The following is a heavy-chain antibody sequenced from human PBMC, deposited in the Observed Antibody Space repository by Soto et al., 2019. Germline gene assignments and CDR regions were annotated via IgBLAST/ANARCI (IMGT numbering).Heavy chain of an antibody. Sequence: EVQLLESGGGLVQPGGSLRLSCADSGFTFSSYAMSWVRQAPGKGLEWVSAISGSGGSTYYADSVKGRFTICRDNSKNTLYLQMNSRGAEDTAVYYCARDGFGGSCAGWFDPWGQGTLVTVSS. D-gene: IGHD2-15*01. V-gene: IGHV3-23*01. CDR3: ARDGFGGSCAGWFDP. J-gene: IGHJ5*02. CDR2: ISGSGGST. CDR1: GFTFSSYA.